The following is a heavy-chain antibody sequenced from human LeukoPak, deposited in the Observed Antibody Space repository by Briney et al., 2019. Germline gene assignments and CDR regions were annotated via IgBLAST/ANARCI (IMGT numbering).Heavy chain of an antibody. V-gene: IGHV4-59*08. CDR3: ARLDTTVTLFDY. CDR2: IYYSGST. D-gene: IGHD4-17*01. CDR1: GVSISSYY. J-gene: IGHJ4*01. Sequence: SETLSLTCTVSGVSISSYYWSWIRQPPGKGLEWIGYIYYSGSTNYNPSLKSRVTISVDTSKNQFSLKLSSVTAADTVVYYCARLDTTVTLFDYWGQGTLVSVSS.